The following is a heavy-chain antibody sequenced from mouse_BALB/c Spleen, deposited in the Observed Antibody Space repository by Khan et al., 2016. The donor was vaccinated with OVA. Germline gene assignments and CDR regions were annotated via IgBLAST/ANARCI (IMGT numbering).Heavy chain of an antibody. V-gene: IGHV5-6-4*01. Sequence: ELVESGGGLVKPGGSLRLSCAASGFTFRSYSMSWVRQTPEKRLEWVATITSGGSYTYYPDSVQGRFTISRDNAKNTLYLQMSSLKSEDTAIYYCTRDRNYYGSSVYFDYWGQGTTLTVSS. CDR2: ITSGGSYT. D-gene: IGHD1-1*01. CDR1: GFTFRSYS. CDR3: TRDRNYYGSSVYFDY. J-gene: IGHJ2*01.